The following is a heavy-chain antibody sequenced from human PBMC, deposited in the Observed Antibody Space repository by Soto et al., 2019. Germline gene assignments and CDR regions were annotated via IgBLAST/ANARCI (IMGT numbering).Heavy chain of an antibody. Sequence: QVQLVQSGAEVKKPGASVRVSCKASGYTFTAYAMDWVRQTPGQRLEWVGWINVGTGDTEYSQQFKGRVNITRDTSARTLYMELSSLRSEDTAVYYCARDVDTSMSAPLDYWGQGSLVTVSS. J-gene: IGHJ4*02. D-gene: IGHD5-18*01. CDR2: INVGTGDT. V-gene: IGHV1-3*01. CDR3: ARDVDTSMSAPLDY. CDR1: GYTFTAYA.